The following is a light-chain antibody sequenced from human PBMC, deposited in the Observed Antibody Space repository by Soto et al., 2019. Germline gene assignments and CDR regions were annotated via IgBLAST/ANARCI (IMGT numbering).Light chain of an antibody. CDR2: LAS. CDR1: QSISNY. Sequence: IPMTQSPSSLSASVGDRVTITCRASQSISNYLNWYQQKPGKAPRLLIYLASSLQSGVPSRFSGSGVGTDFTLTISILQPEDFATYYCQQGYTTPPYTFGQGTKLEIK. V-gene: IGKV1-39*01. CDR3: QQGYTTPPYT. J-gene: IGKJ2*01.